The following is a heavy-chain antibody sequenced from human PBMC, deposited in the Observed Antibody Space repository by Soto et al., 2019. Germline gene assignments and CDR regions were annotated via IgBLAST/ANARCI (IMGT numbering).Heavy chain of an antibody. CDR2: ISAYNGNR. J-gene: IGHJ6*02. CDR1: GYTFSHYG. D-gene: IGHD1-26*01. CDR3: ARGGQECSNSGCGYIYDGMDV. Sequence: GASVKVSCKASGYTFSHYGIGWVRQAPGQGLGWMGWISAYNGNRHFAEGLRGRITMTTNTTTSTADMELRSLSSDDTAVYYCARGGQECSNSGCGYIYDGMDVWGQGTTVTVS. V-gene: IGHV1-18*01.